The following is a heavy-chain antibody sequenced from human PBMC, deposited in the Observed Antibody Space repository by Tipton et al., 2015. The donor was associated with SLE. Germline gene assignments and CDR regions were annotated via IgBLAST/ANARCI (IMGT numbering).Heavy chain of an antibody. V-gene: IGHV3-30*18. CDR3: AKGGHDYYYALDV. CDR2: IWYDGSNK. J-gene: IGHJ6*02. Sequence: SLRLSCAASGFTFSSYGMHWVRQVPGKGLGWVAVIWYDGSNKYYADSVKGRFTISRDNSKNTLYLQMNSLRAEDTAVYYCAKGGHDYYYALDVWGQGPTVTVSS. CDR1: GFTFSSYG.